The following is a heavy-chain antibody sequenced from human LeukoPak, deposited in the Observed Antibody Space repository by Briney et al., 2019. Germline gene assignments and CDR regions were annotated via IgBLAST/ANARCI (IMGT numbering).Heavy chain of an antibody. D-gene: IGHD3-16*01. CDR1: GFNFSNYW. Sequence: GSLRLSCVVSGFNFSNYWMNWVRQAPGKGLEWVANIKHDGSEKYYVDSVKGRFSISRDNAKKSLYLQMNSLRAEDTAVYYCARALSHCLDYWGQGTLVTVSS. CDR2: IKHDGSEK. J-gene: IGHJ4*02. CDR3: ARALSHCLDY. V-gene: IGHV3-7*01.